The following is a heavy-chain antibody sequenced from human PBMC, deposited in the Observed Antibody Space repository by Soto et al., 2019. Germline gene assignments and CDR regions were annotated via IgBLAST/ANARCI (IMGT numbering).Heavy chain of an antibody. CDR2: ISAYNGNT. J-gene: IGHJ3*02. D-gene: IGHD1-1*01. CDR3: ARDRIWRPEVLAAFDI. V-gene: IGHV1-18*01. CDR1: GYTFTSYG. Sequence: EASVKVSCKASGYTFTSYGISWVRQAPGQGLEWMGWISAYNGNTNYAQKLQGRVTMTTDTSTSTAYMELRSLRSDDTAVYYCARDRIWRPEVLAAFDIWGQGTMVTVSS.